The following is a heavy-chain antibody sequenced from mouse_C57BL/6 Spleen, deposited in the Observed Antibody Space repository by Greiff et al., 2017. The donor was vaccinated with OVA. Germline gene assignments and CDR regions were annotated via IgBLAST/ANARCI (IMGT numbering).Heavy chain of an antibody. CDR1: GFTFSDYY. CDR3: ARAGNWDGEYYFDY. Sequence: EVQVVESEGGLVQPGSSMKLSCTASGFTFSDYYMAWVRQVPQKGLEWVANINYDGSSTYYLDSLKSRFIISRDNAKNILYLQMSSLKSEDTATYYCARAGNWDGEYYFDYWGQGTTLTVSS. J-gene: IGHJ2*01. D-gene: IGHD4-1*01. CDR2: INYDGSST. V-gene: IGHV5-16*01.